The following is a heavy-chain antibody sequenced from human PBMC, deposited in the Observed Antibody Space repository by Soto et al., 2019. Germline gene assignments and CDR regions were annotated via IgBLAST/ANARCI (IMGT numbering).Heavy chain of an antibody. CDR2: FDPEDGET. V-gene: IGHV1-24*01. CDR1: GYTLTELS. CDR3: ATDGSLWGYFDY. Sequence: ASVKVSCKVSGYTLTELSMHWVRQAPGKGLEWMGGFDPEDGETIYAQKFQGRVTMTEDASTDTAYMELSSLRSEDTAVYYCATDGSLWGYFDYWGQGTLVTVSS. D-gene: IGHD3-10*01. J-gene: IGHJ4*02.